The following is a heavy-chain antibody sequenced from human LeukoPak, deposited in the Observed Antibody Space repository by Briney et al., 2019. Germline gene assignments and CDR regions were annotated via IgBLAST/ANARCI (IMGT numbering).Heavy chain of an antibody. V-gene: IGHV3-53*01. Sequence: GGSLRLSCAASGLTVSSKYMSWVRQAPGKGLEWVSVIYNNGNTHYADSVKGRFTISRDNSKNTLYLQMNSLRVEDTAVYYCARVGGHQVGYWGQGTLVTVSS. J-gene: IGHJ4*02. CDR1: GLTVSSKY. CDR3: ARVGGHQVGY. D-gene: IGHD2-2*01. CDR2: IYNNGNT.